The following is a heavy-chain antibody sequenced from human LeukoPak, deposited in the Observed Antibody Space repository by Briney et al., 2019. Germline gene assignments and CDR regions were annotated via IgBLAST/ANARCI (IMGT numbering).Heavy chain of an antibody. V-gene: IGHV3-11*05. CDR3: ARVADIVVVVAATFFDY. J-gene: IGHJ4*02. CDR2: ISSSSSYT. CDR1: GFTFSDYY. D-gene: IGHD2-15*01. Sequence: GGSLRLSCAASGFTFSDYYMSWIRQAPGKALEWVSYISSSSSYTNYADSVKGRFTISRDNAKSSLYLQMNSLRAEDTAVYYCARVADIVVVVAATFFDYWGQGTLVTVSS.